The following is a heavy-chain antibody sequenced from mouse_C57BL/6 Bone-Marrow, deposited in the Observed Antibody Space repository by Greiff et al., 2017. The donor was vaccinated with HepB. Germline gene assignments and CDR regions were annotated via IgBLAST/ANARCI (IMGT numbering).Heavy chain of an antibody. J-gene: IGHJ3*01. CDR2: IYPGNSDT. Sequence: VQLQQSGTVLARPGASVKMSCKTSGYTFTSYWMHWVKQRPGQGLEWIGAIYPGNSDTSYNQKFKGKAKLNAVTSASTAYMELSSLTNEDSAVYYCTRGGWLLWFAYWGQGTLVTVSA. CDR3: TRGGWLLWFAY. D-gene: IGHD2-3*01. V-gene: IGHV1-5*01. CDR1: GYTFTSYW.